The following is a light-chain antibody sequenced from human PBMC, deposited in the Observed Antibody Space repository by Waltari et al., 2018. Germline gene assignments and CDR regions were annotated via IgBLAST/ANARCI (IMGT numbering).Light chain of an antibody. V-gene: IGLV2-14*03. CDR3: CSYSSRTTL. CDR1: STDVGGYHY. Sequence: QSALTQPASVSGSPGQSITISCAGSSTDVGGYHYVSWYQLHPGEAPKLILYDVYKRPSGVSDRFSGSKSGNTASLTISGLQAEDEAEYYCCSYSSRTTLFGGGTTLTVL. CDR2: DVY. J-gene: IGLJ3*02.